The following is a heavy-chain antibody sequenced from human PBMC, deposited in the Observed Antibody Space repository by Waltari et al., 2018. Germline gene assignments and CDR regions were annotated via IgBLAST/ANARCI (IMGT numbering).Heavy chain of an antibody. Sequence: EVQLVESGGGLVQPGGSLRLSCAASGFTFSNYAMHWVRQAPGKGLEYVSGFSSNGRSTSYANSVKGRFTISRDNSKNTLYLQMGSLRADDMAVYYCVRERWFREFSAFDTWGQGTVVTVSS. CDR1: GFTFSNYA. CDR3: VRERWFREFSAFDT. D-gene: IGHD3-10*01. CDR2: FSSNGRST. J-gene: IGHJ3*02. V-gene: IGHV3-64*01.